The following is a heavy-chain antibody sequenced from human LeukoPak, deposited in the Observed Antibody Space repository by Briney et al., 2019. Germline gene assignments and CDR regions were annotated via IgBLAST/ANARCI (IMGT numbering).Heavy chain of an antibody. D-gene: IGHD3-10*01. J-gene: IGHJ3*02. CDR3: ARVITTTMRAFDI. Sequence: SQTLSLTCAISGDSVSSNSAAWSWIRQSPSRGLEWLGRTYYRSKWYNDYAVSVKSRITINPDTSKNQFSLQLNSVTPEDTAVYYCARVITTTMRAFDIWGQGTMVTVSS. V-gene: IGHV6-1*01. CDR2: TYYRSKWYN. CDR1: GDSVSSNSAA.